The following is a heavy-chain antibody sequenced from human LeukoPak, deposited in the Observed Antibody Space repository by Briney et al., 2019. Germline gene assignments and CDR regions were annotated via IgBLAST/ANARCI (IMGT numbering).Heavy chain of an antibody. D-gene: IGHD3-10*01. Sequence: ASVKVSCKASGYTFTSYYMHWVRQAPGQGLEWMGIINPSGGSTSYAQKFQGRVTITADKSTSTAYMELSSLRSEDTAVYYCARYGSGSYWDYWGQGTLVTVSS. CDR3: ARYGSGSYWDY. CDR1: GYTFTSYY. J-gene: IGHJ4*02. V-gene: IGHV1-46*01. CDR2: INPSGGST.